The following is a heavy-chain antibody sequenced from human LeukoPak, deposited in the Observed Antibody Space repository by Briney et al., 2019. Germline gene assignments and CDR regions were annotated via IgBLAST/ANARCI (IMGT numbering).Heavy chain of an antibody. CDR2: IYYSGNT. D-gene: IGHD5-12*01. J-gene: IGHJ6*03. Sequence: SETLSLTCTVSGGSISRSSYYWAWIRQSPGKGLEWIGSIYYSGNTHYNPSLKSRVTISVDTSKNQFSLKLSSVTAADTAVYCCARQWLRFSYYYMDVWAKGPRSPSP. CDR3: ARQWLRFSYYYMDV. CDR1: GGSISRSSYY. V-gene: IGHV4-39*01.